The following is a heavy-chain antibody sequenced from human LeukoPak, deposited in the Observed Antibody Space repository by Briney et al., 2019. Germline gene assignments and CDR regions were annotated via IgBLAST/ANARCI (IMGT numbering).Heavy chain of an antibody. CDR2: IIPIFGTA. J-gene: IGHJ4*02. Sequence: GASVKVSCKASGGTFISYAISWVRQAPGQGLEWMGGIIPIFGTANYAQKFQGRVTITADESTSTAYMELSSLRSEDTAVYYCARSGILYDYVWGSYRPTSFDYWGQGTLVTVSS. D-gene: IGHD3-16*02. CDR3: ARSGILYDYVWGSYRPTSFDY. V-gene: IGHV1-69*13. CDR1: GGTFISYA.